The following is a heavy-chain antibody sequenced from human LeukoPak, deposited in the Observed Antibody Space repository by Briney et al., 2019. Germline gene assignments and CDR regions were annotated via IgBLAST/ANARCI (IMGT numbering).Heavy chain of an antibody. CDR1: GYSISSGYY. Sequence: PSETLSLTCAVSGYSISSGYYWGWIRQPPGKGPEWIGRIYHSGSTYYNPSLKSRVTISVDTSKNQFSLKLSSVTAADTAVYYCARHVKMPPSVWFDPWGQGTLVTVSS. CDR3: ARHVKMPPSVWFDP. D-gene: IGHD2-2*01. CDR2: IYHSGST. J-gene: IGHJ5*02. V-gene: IGHV4-38-2*01.